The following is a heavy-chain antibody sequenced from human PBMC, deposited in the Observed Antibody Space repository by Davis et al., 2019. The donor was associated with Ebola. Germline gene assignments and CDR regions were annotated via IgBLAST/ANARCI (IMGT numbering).Heavy chain of an antibody. V-gene: IGHV3-48*03. J-gene: IGHJ4*02. CDR3: ASGPSGSYTSWNDY. Sequence: PGGSLRLSCAASGFTFSSYEMNWVRQAPGKGLEWVSYISSSGSTTYYGDSVKGRFTISRDNAKNSLYLQMNSLRDEDTAVYYCASGPSGSYTSWNDYWGQGTLVTVSS. CDR2: ISSSGSTT. CDR1: GFTFSSYE. D-gene: IGHD1-26*01.